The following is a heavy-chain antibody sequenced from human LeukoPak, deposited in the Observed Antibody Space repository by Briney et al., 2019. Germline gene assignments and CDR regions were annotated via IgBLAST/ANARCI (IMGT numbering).Heavy chain of an antibody. V-gene: IGHV3-7*01. J-gene: IGHJ4*02. CDR2: IRQDGSVQ. CDR1: GFTFSSYW. Sequence: GGSLRLSCAASGFTFSSYWMSWVRQAPGKGLEWVTNIRQDGSVQNYVDSVKGRFTISRDNPKNSVYLQMSSLRAEDTAVYYCLVTTRSRGFDYWGQGTPVTASS. D-gene: IGHD1/OR15-1a*01. CDR3: LVTTRSRGFDY.